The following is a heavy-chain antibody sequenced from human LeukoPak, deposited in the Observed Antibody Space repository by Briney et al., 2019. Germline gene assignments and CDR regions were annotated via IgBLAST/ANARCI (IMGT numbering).Heavy chain of an antibody. CDR3: ASAYIAAAGTFGY. CDR2: IYPGDSDT. V-gene: IGHV5-51*01. D-gene: IGHD6-13*01. Sequence: GESLKISCKGSEYSFTSYWIGWVRQMPGKGLEWMGIIYPGDSDTRYSPSFQGQVTISADKSISTAYLQWSSLKASDTAMYYCASAYIAAAGTFGYWGQGTLVTVSS. CDR1: EYSFTSYW. J-gene: IGHJ4*02.